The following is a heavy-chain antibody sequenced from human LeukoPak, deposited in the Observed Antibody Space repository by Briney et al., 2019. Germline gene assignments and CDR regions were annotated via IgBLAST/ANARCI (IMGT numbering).Heavy chain of an antibody. J-gene: IGHJ4*02. CDR3: ARDNAPYTSSSSGLGLFDY. CDR1: GFTFSSYA. V-gene: IGHV3-23*01. Sequence: GGSLRLSCAAYGFTFSSYAMSWVRQAPGKGLEWVSVISGSGGNTYYADSVKGRFTISRDNSKNTLYLQLNSLRAEDTAVYYCARDNAPYTSSSSGLGLFDYWGQGTLVTVSS. CDR2: ISGSGGNT. D-gene: IGHD6-6*01.